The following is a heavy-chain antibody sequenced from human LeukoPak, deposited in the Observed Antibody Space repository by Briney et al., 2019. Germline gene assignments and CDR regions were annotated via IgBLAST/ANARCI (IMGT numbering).Heavy chain of an antibody. CDR2: IYTSGST. CDR1: GGSISSGSYF. CDR3: AREQWAYRSYYASSGYHDY. Sequence: SETLSLTCTVSGGSISSGSYFWSWIRQPAGKGLEWIGRIYTSGSTNYSPSLKSRVTISVDTSRNQFSLNLTSVTAADTAMYYCAREQWAYRSYYASSGYHDYWGQGTLVTVSS. V-gene: IGHV4-61*02. J-gene: IGHJ4*02. D-gene: IGHD3-22*01.